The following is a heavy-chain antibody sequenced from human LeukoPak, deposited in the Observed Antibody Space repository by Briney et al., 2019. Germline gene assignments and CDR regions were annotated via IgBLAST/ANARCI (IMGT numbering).Heavy chain of an antibody. CDR1: GFTFSSSA. V-gene: IGHV3-23*01. CDR2: ISNNGGYT. CDR3: AKQIGYCSDGSCYFPY. J-gene: IGHJ4*02. Sequence: GGSLRLFCAASGFTFSSSAMSWVRQAPGKGLEWVSAISNNGGYTYYADSVQGRFTISRDNSKSTLCLQMNSLRAEDTAVYYCAKQIGYCSDGSCYFPYWGQGTLVTVSS. D-gene: IGHD2-15*01.